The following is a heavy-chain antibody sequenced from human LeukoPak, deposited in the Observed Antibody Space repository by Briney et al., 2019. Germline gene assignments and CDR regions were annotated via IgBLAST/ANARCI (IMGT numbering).Heavy chain of an antibody. CDR1: GGSITSSDYY. Sequence: PSETLSLTCTVSGGSITSSDYYWGWIRQPPGKGLEWIGTIYYYGSTYYNPSLKSRVTMSVDASKNQFSLNLNSVTAADTAVYFCARAPDFDYWGQGTLVTVSS. CDR3: ARAPDFDY. J-gene: IGHJ4*02. CDR2: IYYYGST. V-gene: IGHV4-39*07.